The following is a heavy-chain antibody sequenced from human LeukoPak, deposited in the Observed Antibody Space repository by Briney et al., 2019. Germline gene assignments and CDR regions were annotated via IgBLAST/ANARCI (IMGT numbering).Heavy chain of an antibody. D-gene: IGHD3-10*01. J-gene: IGHJ6*03. CDR2: ILYDGSSN. CDR1: GFTFRSYG. V-gene: IGHV3-30*02. CDR3: AKVGDLRIYYYYYMDV. Sequence: GGSLRLSCAASGFTFRSYGMHWVRQAPGKGLDWVAFILYDGSSNYYADSVKGRFTISRDNARNTLYLQMNSLTAEDTAIYYCAKVGDLRIYYYYYMDVWGKGTTVTVSS.